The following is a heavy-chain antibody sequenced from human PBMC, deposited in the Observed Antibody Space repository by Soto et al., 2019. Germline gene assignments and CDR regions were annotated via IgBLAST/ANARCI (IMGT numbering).Heavy chain of an antibody. Sequence: GGSLRLSCAASGFTFSDYYMSWIRQAPGKGLEWVSYITSSGSTIYYADSVKGRFTITRDNAKNSLYLQMNSLRAEDTAVYYCARENEQWVAADNWGQGTLVTVSS. J-gene: IGHJ4*02. CDR1: GFTFSDYY. V-gene: IGHV3-11*01. CDR2: ITSSGSTI. CDR3: ARENEQWVAADN. D-gene: IGHD6-19*01.